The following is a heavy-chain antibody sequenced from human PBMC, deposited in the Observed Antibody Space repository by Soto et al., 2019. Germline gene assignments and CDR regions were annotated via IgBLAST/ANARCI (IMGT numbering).Heavy chain of an antibody. D-gene: IGHD1-26*01. CDR1: GFTFSSYW. V-gene: IGHV3-7*03. CDR3: ARDPWYSGSYYGFPDY. J-gene: IGHJ4*02. CDR2: IKQDGSEK. Sequence: GGSLRLSCAASGFTFSSYWMSWVRQAPGKGLEWVANIKQDGSEKYYVDSVKGRFTISRDNAKNSLYLQMNSLRAEDTAVYYCARDPWYSGSYYGFPDYWGQGTLVTVSS.